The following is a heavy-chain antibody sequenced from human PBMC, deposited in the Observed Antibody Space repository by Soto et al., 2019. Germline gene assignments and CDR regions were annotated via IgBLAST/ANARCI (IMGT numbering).Heavy chain of an antibody. CDR2: ISGSGGST. J-gene: IGHJ4*02. V-gene: IGHV3-23*01. Sequence: GGSLRLSCAASGFTFSSYAMSWVRQAPGKGLEWVSAISGSGGSTYYADSVKGRFTISRDNTKNTLYLQMNSLRAEDTAVYYCAKHRLFDIAPRSPYDYGDYAIDYWGQGTLVTVSS. CDR3: AKHRLFDIAPRSPYDYGDYAIDY. D-gene: IGHD4-17*01. CDR1: GFTFSSYA.